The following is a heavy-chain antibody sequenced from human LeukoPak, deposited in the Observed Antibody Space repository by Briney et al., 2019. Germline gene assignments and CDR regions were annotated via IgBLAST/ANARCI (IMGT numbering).Heavy chain of an antibody. V-gene: IGHV3-74*01. D-gene: IGHD3-22*01. CDR3: ARVLSYDSSGYYYYFDY. J-gene: IGHJ4*02. CDR1: GFTFSDYY. CDR2: INSDGSST. Sequence: GGSLRLSCAASGFTFSDYYMSWIRQAPGKGLVWVSRINSDGSSTSYADSVKGRFTISRDNAKNTLYLQMNSLRAEDTAVYYCARVLSYDSSGYYYYFDYWGQGTLVTVSS.